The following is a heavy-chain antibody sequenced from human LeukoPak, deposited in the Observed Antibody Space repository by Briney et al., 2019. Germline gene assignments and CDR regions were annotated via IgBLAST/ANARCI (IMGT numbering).Heavy chain of an antibody. Sequence: PGWSLRLSCAASGFTFSNYGMHWVRQAPGKGLEWVAAISYDGTNKYYADSVKGRSTISRDNSKNTLYLQMNGLRAEDTAVFYCAKDLHGVADTSYYFDYWGRGTLVTVSS. CDR2: ISYDGTNK. J-gene: IGHJ4*02. D-gene: IGHD6-19*01. CDR3: AKDLHGVADTSYYFDY. V-gene: IGHV3-30*18. CDR1: GFTFSNYG.